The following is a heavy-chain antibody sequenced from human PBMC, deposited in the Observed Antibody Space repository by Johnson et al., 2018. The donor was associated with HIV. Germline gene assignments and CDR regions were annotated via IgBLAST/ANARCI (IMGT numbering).Heavy chain of an antibody. CDR2: INSDGSIT. CDR1: GFTFSSYW. V-gene: IGHV3-74*02. D-gene: IGHD5-24*01. CDR3: ARGRNSALDI. Sequence: EVQLVESGGGLIQPGGSLILSCAVSGFTFSSYWMNWVRQVPGKVLVWVSRINSDGSITDYADSVKGRFTISRDNAKNTLYLQMNSLRDEDTAVYYCARGRNSALDIWGQGTMVTVSS. J-gene: IGHJ3*02.